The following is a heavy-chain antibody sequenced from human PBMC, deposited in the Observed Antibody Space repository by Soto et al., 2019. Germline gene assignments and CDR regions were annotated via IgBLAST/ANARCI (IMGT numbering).Heavy chain of an antibody. Sequence: SETLSLTCTFSGCSISSGDYYWSWIRQSPGKGLEWIGQINDGGSANYNPSLKSRVTISVDTSNNEFFLELSSVTAADTAVYYCARGLFSETHYSGGWYFFDYWGQGTLVTVSS. J-gene: IGHJ4*02. CDR2: INDGGSA. CDR1: GCSISSGDYY. CDR3: ARGLFSETHYSGGWYFFDY. V-gene: IGHV4-39*07. D-gene: IGHD1-26*01.